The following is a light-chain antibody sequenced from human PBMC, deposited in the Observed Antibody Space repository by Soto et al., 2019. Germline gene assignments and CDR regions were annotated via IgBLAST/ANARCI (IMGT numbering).Light chain of an antibody. CDR1: SSDVGGYNY. CDR2: EVS. CDR3: SSYAGSLYV. Sequence: QSALTQPPSAFGSPGQSVTISCTGTSSDVGGYNYVSWYQQHPGKAPKLMIYEVSKRPSGVPDRFSGSKSGNTASLTVSGLQAEDEADYYCSSYAGSLYVFGTGTKVTVL. J-gene: IGLJ1*01. V-gene: IGLV2-8*01.